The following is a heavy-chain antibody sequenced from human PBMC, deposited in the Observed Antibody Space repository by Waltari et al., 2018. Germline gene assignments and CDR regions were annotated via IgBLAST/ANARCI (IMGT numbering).Heavy chain of an antibody. J-gene: IGHJ4*02. Sequence: QLQLQESGPGLVKPSETLSLTCSVSGGSITSDYYYWGWIRQPPGKGLEWIGSIYFSGSTNHDPALGVRVTISVDTSKSHFSLQLRSVTAADTAVYYCARHVEEVVAAPTGYIDYWGQGTLVTVSS. CDR3: ARHVEEVVAAPTGYIDY. V-gene: IGHV4-39*01. D-gene: IGHD3-22*01. CDR1: GGSITSDYYY. CDR2: IYFSGST.